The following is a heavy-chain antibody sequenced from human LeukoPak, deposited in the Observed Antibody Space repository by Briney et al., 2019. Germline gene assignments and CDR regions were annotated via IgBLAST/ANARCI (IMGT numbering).Heavy chain of an antibody. J-gene: IGHJ6*02. V-gene: IGHV4-59*08. Sequence: SETLSLTCTVSGGSISSYYWSWIRQPPGKGLEWIGYIYYSGSTNYNPSLKGRVTISVDTSKNQFSLKLSSVTAADTAVYYCARSPLDCGGDCNYYGMDVWGQGTTVTVTS. D-gene: IGHD2-21*02. CDR2: IYYSGST. CDR3: ARSPLDCGGDCNYYGMDV. CDR1: GGSISSYY.